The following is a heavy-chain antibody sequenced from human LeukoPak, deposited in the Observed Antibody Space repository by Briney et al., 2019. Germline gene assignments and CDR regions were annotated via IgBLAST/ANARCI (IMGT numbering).Heavy chain of an antibody. CDR2: IHRGGKN. Sequence: PGGSLRLSCAVSGFTVSSKYVSLVRQAPGKGLEWVSLIHRGGKNDYADSLKDRVTISSDNSKNMVNLQINSLRPEDTAVYYCAREPRLCSGDICYSGHEYWGQGTLVIVSS. CDR1: GFTVSSKY. J-gene: IGHJ4*02. D-gene: IGHD2-15*01. CDR3: AREPRLCSGDICYSGHEY. V-gene: IGHV3-53*01.